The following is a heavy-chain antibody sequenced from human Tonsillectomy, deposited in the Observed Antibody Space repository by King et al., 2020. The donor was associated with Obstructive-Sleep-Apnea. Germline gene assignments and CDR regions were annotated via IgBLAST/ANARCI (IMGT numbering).Heavy chain of an antibody. CDR2: IIHILGIA. Sequence: VQLVESGAEVKKPGSSVKVSCKASGGTFSRYAISWVRQAPGQGLEWMGGIIHILGIANYAHKYQGRVTITADKSTSTAYMGLSSLRSEDTAVYYWAGERSSSGYFQHWGQGTLVTVSS. V-gene: IGHV1-69*09. J-gene: IGHJ1*01. CDR1: GGTFSRYA. CDR3: AGERSSSGYFQH. D-gene: IGHD6-6*01.